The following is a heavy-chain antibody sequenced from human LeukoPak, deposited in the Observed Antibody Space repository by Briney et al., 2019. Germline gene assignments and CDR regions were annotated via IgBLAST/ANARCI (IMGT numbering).Heavy chain of an antibody. CDR2: IIPIFGTA. CDR1: GGTFSSYA. V-gene: IGHV1-69*01. D-gene: IGHD3-10*01. Sequence: SVKVSCKASGGTFSSYAISWVRQAPGQGLEWMGGIIPIFGTANYAQKFQGRVTITADESTGTAYMELSSLRSEDTAVYYCARVRGSGSHIWSGAFDIWGQGTMVTVSS. J-gene: IGHJ3*02. CDR3: ARVRGSGSHIWSGAFDI.